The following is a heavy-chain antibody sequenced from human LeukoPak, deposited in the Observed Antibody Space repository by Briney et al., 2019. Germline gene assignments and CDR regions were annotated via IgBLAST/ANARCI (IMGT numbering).Heavy chain of an antibody. J-gene: IGHJ3*02. V-gene: IGHV1-18*01. Sequence: ASVKVSCKASGYTFTSYGISWVRQAPGQGLEWMGWISAYNGNTNYAQKLQGRVTMTTDTSTSTAYMELRSLRSEDTAAYYCARLLDRRMGIDDAFDIWGQGTMVTVSS. CDR2: ISAYNGNT. CDR1: GYTFTSYG. CDR3: ARLLDRRMGIDDAFDI. D-gene: IGHD2-2*03.